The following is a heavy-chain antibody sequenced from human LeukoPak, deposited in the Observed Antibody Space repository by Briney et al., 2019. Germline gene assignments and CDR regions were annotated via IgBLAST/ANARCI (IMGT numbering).Heavy chain of an antibody. J-gene: IGHJ4*02. CDR3: ARGGPYYYDSSGYYIGY. Sequence: GASVKVSCKASGYTFTGYYVHWVRQAPGQGLEWMGRINPNNGGTNYAQKFQARVTMTRDTSISTAYMELSRLRSDDTAVYYCARGGPYYYDSSGYYIGYWGQGTLVTVSS. CDR1: GYTFTGYY. CDR2: INPNNGGT. V-gene: IGHV1-2*06. D-gene: IGHD3-22*01.